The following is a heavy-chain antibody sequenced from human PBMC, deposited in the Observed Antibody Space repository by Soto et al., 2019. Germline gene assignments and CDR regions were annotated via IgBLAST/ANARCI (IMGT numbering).Heavy chain of an antibody. CDR3: VTRSRGLKSSPPRLDS. J-gene: IGHJ5*01. Sequence: EVQLLESGGGLVQPGGSLRLSCAASGLTFSGYGMSWVRQAPGTGLEWVSAISGSGSTTYYADSVKGRFTISRDDSKNILFLQMNSLRAEDTAVYYCVTRSRGLKSSPPRLDSWGQGTLVTVSA. CDR2: ISGSGSTT. V-gene: IGHV3-23*01. D-gene: IGHD4-4*01. CDR1: GLTFSGYG.